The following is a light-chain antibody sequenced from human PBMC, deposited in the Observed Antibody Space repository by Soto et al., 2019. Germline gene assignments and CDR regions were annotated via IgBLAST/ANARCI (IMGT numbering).Light chain of an antibody. Sequence: DIQMTQSPSTLSASVGDRVTITCRASQSISSWLAWYQQKPGEAPKLLFYEGSTLASGVPSRLSGSGSGTEFTLPISSLQHDDVATFYCQQYNTYSRTFGQGTKVAV. V-gene: IGKV1-5*03. CDR1: QSISSW. J-gene: IGKJ1*01. CDR2: EGS. CDR3: QQYNTYSRT.